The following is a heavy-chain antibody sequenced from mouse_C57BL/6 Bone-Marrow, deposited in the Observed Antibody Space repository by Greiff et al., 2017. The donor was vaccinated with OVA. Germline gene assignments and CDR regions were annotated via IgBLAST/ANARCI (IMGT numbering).Heavy chain of an antibody. CDR2: FHPNSGST. D-gene: IGHD1-1*01. Sequence: QVQLQQPGAELVKPGASVKLSCKASGYTFTSYWMHWVKQRPGQGLEWIGMFHPNSGSTNYNEKFKSKATLTVDKSSSTAYMQLSSLTSEDSAVYYCARLDDYGSSTFDYWGQGTTLTVSS. J-gene: IGHJ2*01. CDR1: GYTFTSYW. V-gene: IGHV1-64*01. CDR3: ARLDDYGSSTFDY.